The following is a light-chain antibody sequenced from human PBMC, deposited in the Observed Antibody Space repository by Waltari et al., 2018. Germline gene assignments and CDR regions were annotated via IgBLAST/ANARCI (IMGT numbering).Light chain of an antibody. J-gene: IGLJ1*01. Sequence: QSALTPPASVSGSPGQSITISCTGTSSDVGGYNYAPWYQQHPGKAPQLMIYEVSNRPSGVSNRFSGSKSGNTASLTISGLQAEDEADYYCSSYTSSSTLLYVFGTGTKVTVL. CDR3: SSYTSSSTLLYV. CDR2: EVS. V-gene: IGLV2-14*01. CDR1: SSDVGGYNY.